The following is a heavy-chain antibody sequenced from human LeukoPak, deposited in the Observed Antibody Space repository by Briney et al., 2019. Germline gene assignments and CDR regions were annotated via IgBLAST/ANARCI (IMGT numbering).Heavy chain of an antibody. D-gene: IGHD2-2*01. CDR3: ARFDRFRFPARKYYFDY. CDR1: GGSFSGYY. V-gene: IGHV4-34*01. J-gene: IGHJ4*02. CDR2: INHSGST. Sequence: SETLSLTCAVYGGSFSGYYWSWIRQPPGKGLEWIGEINHSGSTNYNPSLKSRVTISVDTSKNQFSLKLSSVTAADTAVYYCARFDRFRFPARKYYFDYWGQGTLVTVSS.